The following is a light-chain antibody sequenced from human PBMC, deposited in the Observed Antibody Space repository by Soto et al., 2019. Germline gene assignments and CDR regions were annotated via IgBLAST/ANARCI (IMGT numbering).Light chain of an antibody. J-gene: IGKJ1*01. V-gene: IGKV1-39*01. CDR3: QQSYRTLRT. Sequence: IQLTQSPSSLSASVGDRVSITCRATQSISTYLNWYQQKPGKAPKLLIYASSSLQSGVPSRFSGSGSGTDFTLTISSLQPEDFATYYCQQSYRTLRTFGQGTKVDI. CDR2: ASS. CDR1: QSISTY.